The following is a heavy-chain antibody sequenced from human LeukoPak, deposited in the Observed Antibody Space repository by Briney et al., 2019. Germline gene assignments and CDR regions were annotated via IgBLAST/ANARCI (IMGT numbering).Heavy chain of an antibody. CDR1: GFTFSSYW. Sequence: RGSLRLSCAASGFTFSSYWMHWVRQAPGKGLVWVSRINSDGSSTIYADSVKGRFTISRDNAKDTLYLQMSSLRAEDTAVYYCARGPYSSDWYGWFDPWGQGTLVTVSS. V-gene: IGHV3-74*01. D-gene: IGHD6-19*01. CDR3: ARGPYSSDWYGWFDP. J-gene: IGHJ5*02. CDR2: INSDGSST.